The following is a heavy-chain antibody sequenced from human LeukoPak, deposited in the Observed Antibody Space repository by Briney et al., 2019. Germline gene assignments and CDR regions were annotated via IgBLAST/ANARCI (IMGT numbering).Heavy chain of an antibody. D-gene: IGHD3-16*01. CDR2: LKEDGSTA. CDR1: TFTFWHYR. V-gene: IGHV3-74*01. J-gene: IGHJ5*02. CDR3: VRLRIWPSESAYEGRVNFVP. Sequence: QTGGSLRLSCSAPTFTFWHYRRERGRQGPGKGLMWVSRLKEDGSTADYADSVKGRFTMSRDNSKGKVVLETRSLTVEHTGIYFCVRLRIWPSESAYEGRVNFVPRGGGTLVTVSS.